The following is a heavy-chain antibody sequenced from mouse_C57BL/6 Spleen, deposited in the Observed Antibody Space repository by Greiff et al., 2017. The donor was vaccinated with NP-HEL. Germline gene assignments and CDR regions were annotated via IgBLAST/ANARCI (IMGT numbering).Heavy chain of an antibody. CDR1: GYAFSSSW. Sequence: VQLQQSGPELVKPGASVKISCKASGYAFSSSWMNWVKQRPGKGLEWIGRIYPGDGDTNYNGKFKGKATLTADKSSSTAYMQLSSLTSEDSAVYFCARKFTTVDYWGQGTTLTVSS. D-gene: IGHD1-1*01. J-gene: IGHJ2*01. CDR2: IYPGDGDT. CDR3: ARKFTTVDY. V-gene: IGHV1-82*01.